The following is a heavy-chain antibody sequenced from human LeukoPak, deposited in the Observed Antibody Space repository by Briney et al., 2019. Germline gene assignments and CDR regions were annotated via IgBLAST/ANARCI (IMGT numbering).Heavy chain of an antibody. Sequence: SGTLSLTCAVSGGSISSSNWWSWVRQPPGKGLEWIGEISHSADSNYNPSLKSRVTISVDTSKNQFSLKLSSVTAADTAVYYCARDRYSMIDYYGMDVWGQGTTVTVSS. CDR3: ARDRYSMIDYYGMDV. V-gene: IGHV4-4*02. J-gene: IGHJ6*02. CDR2: ISHSADS. D-gene: IGHD2-15*01. CDR1: GGSISSSNW.